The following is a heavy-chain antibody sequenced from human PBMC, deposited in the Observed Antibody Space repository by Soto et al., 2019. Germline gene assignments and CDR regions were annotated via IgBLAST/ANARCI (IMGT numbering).Heavy chain of an antibody. V-gene: IGHV3-7*01. J-gene: IGHJ4*02. CDR2: IKQDGSEK. CDR3: ARDPTTVVTPEYFDY. D-gene: IGHD4-17*01. Sequence: GGSLRLSCAASGFTFSSYWMSWVRQAPGKGLEWVANIKQDGSEKYYVDSVKGRFTISRDNAKNSLYLQMNSLRAEDTAVYYCARDPTTVVTPEYFDYWGQGTLVTVSS. CDR1: GFTFSSYW.